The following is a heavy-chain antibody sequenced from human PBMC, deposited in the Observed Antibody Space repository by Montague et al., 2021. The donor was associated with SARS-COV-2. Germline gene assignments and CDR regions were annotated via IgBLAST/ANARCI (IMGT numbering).Heavy chain of an antibody. CDR3: ARVRYYGSGTSLGMDV. Sequence: SETLSLTCAVYGGSFSGYYWSWIRQPPGEGLEWRGEINHSGGGNYNTSLKSRVTISVDTSKYQFSLKLSSVTAADTAVYYCARVRYYGSGTSLGMDVWGQGTTVTVSS. CDR2: INHSGGG. J-gene: IGHJ6*02. D-gene: IGHD3-10*01. CDR1: GGSFSGYY. V-gene: IGHV4-34*01.